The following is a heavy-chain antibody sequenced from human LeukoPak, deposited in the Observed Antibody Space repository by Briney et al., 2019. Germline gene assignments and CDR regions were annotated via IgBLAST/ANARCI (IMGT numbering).Heavy chain of an antibody. V-gene: IGHV4-39*01. Sequence: SETLSLTCSVSGGSISSSSYYWGWIRQPPGKGLEWIGSIYYSGSTYYNPSLKSRVTISVDTSKNQFSLKLSSVTAADTAVYYCAVGGQSVGATAYWGQGTLVTVSS. J-gene: IGHJ4*02. CDR3: AVGGQSVGATAY. D-gene: IGHD1-26*01. CDR2: IYYSGST. CDR1: GGSISSSSYY.